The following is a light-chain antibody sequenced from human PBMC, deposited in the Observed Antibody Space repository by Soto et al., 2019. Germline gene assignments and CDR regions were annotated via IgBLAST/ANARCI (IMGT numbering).Light chain of an antibody. CDR2: GAS. Sequence: AIQITQSPSSLSVSVGDRVTITCRASQGIRNDLGWYQQKPGKAPKLLIYGASSLQSGVPSRFSGSGSGTDFTLTIGSLQPEDFATYYCLQDYNYPRTFGQGTKVDIK. CDR3: LQDYNYPRT. V-gene: IGKV1-6*01. CDR1: QGIRND. J-gene: IGKJ1*01.